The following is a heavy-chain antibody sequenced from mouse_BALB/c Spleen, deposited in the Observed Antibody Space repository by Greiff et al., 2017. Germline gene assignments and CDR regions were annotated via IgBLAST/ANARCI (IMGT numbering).Heavy chain of an antibody. CDR1: GYAFSSYW. V-gene: IGHV1-80*01. D-gene: IGHD2-1*01. Sequence: VQLQESGAELVRPGSSVKISCKASGYAFSSYWMNWVKQRPGQGLEWIGQIYPGDGDTNYNGKFKGKATLTADKSSSTAYMQLSSLTSEDSAVYFCASGYYGKEGYFDYWGQGTTLTVSS. CDR3: ASGYYGKEGYFDY. J-gene: IGHJ2*01. CDR2: IYPGDGDT.